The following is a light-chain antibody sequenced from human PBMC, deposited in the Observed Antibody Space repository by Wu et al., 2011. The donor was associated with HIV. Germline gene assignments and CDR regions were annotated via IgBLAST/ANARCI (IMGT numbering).Light chain of an antibody. J-gene: IGKJ4*01. CDR3: QQRGYWGT. CDR2: GAS. CDR1: QNVKNRY. Sequence: EIALRQSPGTLSLSPGQRAILSCRASQNVKNRYVAWYQQKPGQAPRLLIFGASSRATGIPDRFSGFGAGTDFSLIISSLEPEDFAVYYCQQRGYWGTFGGGTRWRPN. V-gene: IGKV3D-20*02.